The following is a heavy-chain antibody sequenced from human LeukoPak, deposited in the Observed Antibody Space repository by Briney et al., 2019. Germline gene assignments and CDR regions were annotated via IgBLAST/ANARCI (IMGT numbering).Heavy chain of an antibody. J-gene: IGHJ4*02. CDR3: ARDFGVKLLWFGELLFPDY. Sequence: GGSLRLSCAASGFTFSAYWMNWVRQAPGKGLEWVANINQHGSEKHYVDSVKGRFTISRDNSKNTLYLQMNSLRAEDTAVYYCARDFGVKLLWFGELLFPDYWGQGTLVTVSS. CDR1: GFTFSAYW. D-gene: IGHD3-10*01. CDR2: INQHGSEK. V-gene: IGHV3-7*01.